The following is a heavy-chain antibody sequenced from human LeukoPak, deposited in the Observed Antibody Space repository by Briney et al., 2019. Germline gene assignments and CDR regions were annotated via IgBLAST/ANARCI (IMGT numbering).Heavy chain of an antibody. CDR2: IYYIGST. CDR3: ARGPSYYGDYAFDY. CDR1: RGSISSGDYY. Sequence: SETLSLTCTVSRGSISSGDYYWSWIRQPPGNGLEWIGYIYYIGSTYYNPSLKSRATISVDTSKNQFSLKLSSVTAADTAVYYCARGPSYYGDYAFDYWGQGTLVTVSS. D-gene: IGHD4-17*01. V-gene: IGHV4-30-4*01. J-gene: IGHJ4*02.